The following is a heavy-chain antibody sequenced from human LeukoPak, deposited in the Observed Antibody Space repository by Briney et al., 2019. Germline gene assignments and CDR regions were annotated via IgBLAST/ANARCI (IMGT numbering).Heavy chain of an antibody. D-gene: IGHD1-20*01. J-gene: IGHJ6*02. Sequence: SETLSLTCAVYGGSFSGYYWSWIRQPPGKGLEWIGEINHSGSTNYNPSLKSRVTISVDTSKNQFSQKLSSVTAADTAVYYCARVITGIARGMDVWGQGTTVTVSS. CDR1: GGSFSGYY. CDR2: INHSGST. V-gene: IGHV4-34*01. CDR3: ARVITGIARGMDV.